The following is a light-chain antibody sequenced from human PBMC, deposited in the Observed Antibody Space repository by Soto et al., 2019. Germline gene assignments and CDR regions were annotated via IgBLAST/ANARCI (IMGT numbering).Light chain of an antibody. Sequence: QSVLTHPASVSGSPGQSITTSCTGTSSDVGGHNSVAWYQHNPGKAPRLMIYDVSNRPSGVSSRFSGSKSGNTASLSISGLQAADEADYYCSSYTSSSTLVFGTGTKVTIL. J-gene: IGLJ1*01. CDR2: DVS. CDR1: SSDVGGHNS. CDR3: SSYTSSSTLV. V-gene: IGLV2-14*01.